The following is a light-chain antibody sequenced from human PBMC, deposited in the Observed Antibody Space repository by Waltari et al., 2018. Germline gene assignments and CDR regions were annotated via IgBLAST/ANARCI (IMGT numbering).Light chain of an antibody. Sequence: DIQMTQSTSSLSASVGDRVTITCRASQSITNFLNWYQQRPGKAPKLLIYAASILQSGVPSKFSGSGSGTDFTLTISSLQPEDFATYYCQQSYNTPLTFGGGTKVEIK. J-gene: IGKJ4*01. CDR2: AAS. V-gene: IGKV1-39*01. CDR1: QSITNF. CDR3: QQSYNTPLT.